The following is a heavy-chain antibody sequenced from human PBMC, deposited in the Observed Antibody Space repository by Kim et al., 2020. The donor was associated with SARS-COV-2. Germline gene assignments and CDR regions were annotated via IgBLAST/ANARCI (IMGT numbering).Heavy chain of an antibody. CDR3: ARGPATVTTGDNLFDP. CDR2: INHSGST. Sequence: SETLSLTCAVYGGSFSGYYWSWIRQPPGKGLEWIGEINHSGSTNYNPSLKSRVTISVDTSKNQFSLKLSSVTAADTAVYYCARGPATVTTGDNLFDPWG. CDR1: GGSFSGYY. V-gene: IGHV4-34*01. J-gene: IGHJ5*02. D-gene: IGHD4-17*01.